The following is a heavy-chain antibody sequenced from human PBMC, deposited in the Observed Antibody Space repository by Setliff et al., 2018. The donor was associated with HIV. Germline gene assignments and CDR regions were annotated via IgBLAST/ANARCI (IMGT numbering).Heavy chain of an antibody. CDR1: GGSISSDY. D-gene: IGHD3-22*01. CDR3: ARSRTSSGYYGVTGYGMDV. V-gene: IGHV4-59*01. CDR2: IYYSGST. Sequence: PSETLSLTCTVSGGSISSDYWSWIRQPPGKGLEWIGYIYYSGSTNYNPSLKSRVTISVATSKNQFSPKLNSVTTADTAVYYCARSRTSSGYYGVTGYGMDVWGQGTTVTV. J-gene: IGHJ6*02.